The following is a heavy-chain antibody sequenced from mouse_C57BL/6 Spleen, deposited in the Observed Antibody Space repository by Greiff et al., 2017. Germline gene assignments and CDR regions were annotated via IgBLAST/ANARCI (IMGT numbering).Heavy chain of an antibody. Sequence: QVQLQQPGAELVKPGASVKLSCKASGYTFTSYWMQWVKQRPGQGLEWIGEIDPSDSYTNYNQKFKGKATLTVDTSSSTAYMQLSSLTSEDSAVYYCARKPRPLYGRSYGWFAYWGHGTLVTVSA. CDR1: GYTFTSYW. CDR2: IDPSDSYT. D-gene: IGHD1-1*01. CDR3: ARKPRPLYGRSYGWFAY. V-gene: IGHV1-50*01. J-gene: IGHJ3*01.